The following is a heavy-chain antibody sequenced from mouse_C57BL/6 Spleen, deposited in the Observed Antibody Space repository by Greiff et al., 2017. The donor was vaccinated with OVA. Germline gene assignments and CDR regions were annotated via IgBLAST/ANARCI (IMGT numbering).Heavy chain of an antibody. Sequence: QVQLQQSGPELVKPGASVKISCKASGYAFSSSWMNWVKQRPGKGLEWIGRIYPGDGDTNYNGKFKGKATLTADKSSSTAYMQLSSLTSDDSAVYFCARDYVGYFDVWGTGTTVTVSS. CDR1: GYAFSSSW. D-gene: IGHD1-1*01. V-gene: IGHV1-82*01. CDR3: ARDYVGYFDV. J-gene: IGHJ1*03. CDR2: IYPGDGDT.